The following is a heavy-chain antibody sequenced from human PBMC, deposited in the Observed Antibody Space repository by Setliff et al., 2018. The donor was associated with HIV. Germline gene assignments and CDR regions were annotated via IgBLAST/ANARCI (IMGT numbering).Heavy chain of an antibody. J-gene: IGHJ4*02. CDR2: ISHDGSHK. CDR1: RFPFSSYG. D-gene: IGHD5-12*01. V-gene: IGHV3-30*19. Sequence: GGSLRLSCAASRFPFSSYGMHWVRQAPGKGLEWVAVISHDGSHKYHADSVQGRFTISRDNSKNMLFLQMNNLRTGDTAVYYCARPSYSGYDYSFDYWGQGTLVTVSS. CDR3: ARPSYSGYDYSFDY.